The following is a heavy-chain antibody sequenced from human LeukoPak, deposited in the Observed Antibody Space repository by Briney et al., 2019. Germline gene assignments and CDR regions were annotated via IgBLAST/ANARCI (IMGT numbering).Heavy chain of an antibody. Sequence: GGSLRLSCAASGFTFSSYGMSWVRQAPRKGLEWVSAISGSGGSTYYADSVKGRFTISRDNSKNTLYLQMNSLRAEDTAVYYCAKARYYYDSSGYFDYWGQGTLVTVSS. CDR2: ISGSGGST. D-gene: IGHD3-22*01. CDR1: GFTFSSYG. V-gene: IGHV3-23*01. J-gene: IGHJ4*02. CDR3: AKARYYYDSSGYFDY.